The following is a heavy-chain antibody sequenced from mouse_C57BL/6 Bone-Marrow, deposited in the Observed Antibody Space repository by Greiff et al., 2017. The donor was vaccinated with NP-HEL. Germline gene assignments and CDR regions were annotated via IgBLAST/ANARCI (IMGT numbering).Heavy chain of an antibody. D-gene: IGHD1-1*01. V-gene: IGHV1-69*01. J-gene: IGHJ2*01. CDR2: IDPSDSYT. CDR3: ARQIITTVVATDYFDY. Sequence: QVQLQQPGAELVMPGASVKLSCKASGYTFTSYWMHWVKQRPGQGLEWIGEIDPSDSYTNYIQKFKGKSTLTVDKSSSTAYMQLSSLTSEDSAVYYCARQIITTVVATDYFDYWGQGTTLTVSS. CDR1: GYTFTSYW.